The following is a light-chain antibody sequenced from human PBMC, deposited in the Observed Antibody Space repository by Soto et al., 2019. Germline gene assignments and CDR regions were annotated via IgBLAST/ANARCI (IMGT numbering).Light chain of an antibody. V-gene: IGKV3-20*01. CDR3: QQYGSSRT. CDR1: RSVINN. Sequence: EIVLTQSPVTLSVSPGERATLSCRASRSVINNLAWYQQKPGQAPRLLMYGASTGATGFPDRFSGRGSGTDFTLTISRLEPEDFAVYYCQQYGSSRTFGQGTKVDIK. CDR2: GAS. J-gene: IGKJ1*01.